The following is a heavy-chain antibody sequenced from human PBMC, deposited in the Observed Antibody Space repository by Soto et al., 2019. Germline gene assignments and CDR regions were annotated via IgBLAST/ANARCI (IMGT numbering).Heavy chain of an antibody. CDR2: VYPGDSYR. Sequence: VESLTISCAPCGYTISKYCIVLVLQMAGKGLEWMGIVYPGDSYRRYSPSFQGQVTISVDRSISTAYLQWSSLKASDTAMYYCGRLAVARTAAYFDSWGQGTPVPVSS. V-gene: IGHV5-51*01. CDR1: GYTISKYC. D-gene: IGHD6-19*01. J-gene: IGHJ4*02. CDR3: GRLAVARTAAYFDS.